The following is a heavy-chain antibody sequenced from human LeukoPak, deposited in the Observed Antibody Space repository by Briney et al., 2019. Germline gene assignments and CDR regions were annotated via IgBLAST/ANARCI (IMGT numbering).Heavy chain of an antibody. J-gene: IGHJ4*02. Sequence: GGSLRLSCAASGFAFSSYSMHWVRQAPGKGLVWVPRINSDESSTSYADSVKGRFTISRDNAKNTLYLQMNSLRAEDTAVYYCAVSVGIAVAGTTPFDYWGQGTLVTVSS. D-gene: IGHD6-19*01. CDR1: GFAFSSYS. V-gene: IGHV3-74*01. CDR3: AVSVGIAVAGTTPFDY. CDR2: INSDESST.